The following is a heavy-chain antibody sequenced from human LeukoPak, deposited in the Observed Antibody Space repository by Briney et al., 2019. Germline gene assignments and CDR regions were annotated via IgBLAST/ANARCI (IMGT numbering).Heavy chain of an antibody. Sequence: GSLRLSCAASGFTVSSNYMSWVRQAPGKGLEWVSVIYSGGSTYYADSVKGRFTISRDNSKNTLYLQMNSLRAEDTAVYYCARDLGGHRSLNWFDPWGQGTLVTVSS. D-gene: IGHD1-26*01. J-gene: IGHJ5*02. CDR1: GFTVSSNY. CDR3: ARDLGGHRSLNWFDP. V-gene: IGHV3-66*01. CDR2: IYSGGST.